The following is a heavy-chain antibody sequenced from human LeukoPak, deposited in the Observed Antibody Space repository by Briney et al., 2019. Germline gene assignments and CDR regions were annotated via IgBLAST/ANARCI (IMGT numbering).Heavy chain of an antibody. V-gene: IGHV1-69*13. CDR2: IIPIFGTA. CDR3: ARQGSRCNGVCSFDY. J-gene: IGHJ4*02. CDR1: GGTFSSYA. D-gene: IGHD2-8*01. Sequence: ASVKVSCKASGGTFSSYAISWVRQAPGQGLEWMGGIIPIFGTANYAQKFQGRVTITADESTSTAYMELSSLRSEDTAVYYCARQGSRCNGVCSFDYWGQGTLVTVSS.